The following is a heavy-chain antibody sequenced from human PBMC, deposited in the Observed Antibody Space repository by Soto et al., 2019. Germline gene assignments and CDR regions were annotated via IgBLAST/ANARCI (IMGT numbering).Heavy chain of an antibody. D-gene: IGHD6-25*01. CDR3: ARRKERSGPHYFDY. CDR2: IVPIRRTA. V-gene: IGHV1-69*13. Sequence: SVKVSCKASGGTFNSYRINWVRQAPGQGLEWVGGIVPIRRTADYAQTFQGRVSITADESARTSYMELRSLRSQDTAVYYCARRKERSGPHYFDYWGQGSQVTVSS. J-gene: IGHJ4*02. CDR1: GGTFNSYR.